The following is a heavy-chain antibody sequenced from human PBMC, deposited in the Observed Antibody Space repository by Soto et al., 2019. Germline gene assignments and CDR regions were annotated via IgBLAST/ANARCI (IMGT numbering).Heavy chain of an antibody. J-gene: IGHJ6*02. V-gene: IGHV1-46*01. CDR2: INPSGGST. Sequence: SVKVSCEASEYIFTSYYIHWVRQAPVQGLEWMGIINPSGGSTTYAQKFQGRVTMTTDTSTSTVYMELSSLRSEDTAVYYCAQALSSFGPGDYFYYGLDVWGQGTTVTVSS. CDR3: AQALSSFGPGDYFYYGLDV. CDR1: EYIFTSYY. D-gene: IGHD3-3*01.